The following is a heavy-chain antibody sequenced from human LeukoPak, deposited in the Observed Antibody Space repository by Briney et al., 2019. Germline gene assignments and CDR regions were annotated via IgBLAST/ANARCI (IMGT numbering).Heavy chain of an antibody. CDR3: ARDTRSYYDILTGSFDY. J-gene: IGHJ4*02. Sequence: SQTLSLTCAISGDSVSSNSAAWNWIRQSPSRGLEWLGRTYYRSKWYNDYAVSVNSRITINPDTSKNQFSLQLNSVTPEDTAVYYCARDTRSYYDILTGSFDYWGQGTLVTVSS. D-gene: IGHD3-9*01. V-gene: IGHV6-1*01. CDR2: TYYRSKWYN. CDR1: GDSVSSNSAA.